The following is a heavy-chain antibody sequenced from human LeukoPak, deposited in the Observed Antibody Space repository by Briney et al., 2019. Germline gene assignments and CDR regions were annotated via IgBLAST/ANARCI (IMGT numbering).Heavy chain of an antibody. CDR1: GYTFTSYG. D-gene: IGHD2-15*01. J-gene: IGHJ5*02. CDR3: AREMRYCSGGSCHKGGNWFDP. CDR2: ISAYNGKT. V-gene: IGHV1-18*01. Sequence: ASVKVSCKASGYTFTSYGISWVRQAPGQGLEWMGWISAYNGKTNYAQKLQGRVTMTTDTSTSTAYMELRSLRSDDTAVYYCAREMRYCSGGSCHKGGNWFDPWGQGTLVTVSS.